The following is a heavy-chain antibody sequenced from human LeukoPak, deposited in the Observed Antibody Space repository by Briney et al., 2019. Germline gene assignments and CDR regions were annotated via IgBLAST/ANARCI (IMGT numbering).Heavy chain of an antibody. J-gene: IGHJ3*02. Sequence: ASVKVSCKASGYTFSNYGIHWLRQAPGQGLEWMGIINPSGGSTRYAQKFQGRVTMTRDTSTSTVYMELSSLRSEDTAVYYCARDQAVAGNDAFDIWGQGTMVSVSS. CDR2: INPSGGST. D-gene: IGHD6-19*01. CDR3: ARDQAVAGNDAFDI. V-gene: IGHV1-46*01. CDR1: GYTFSNYG.